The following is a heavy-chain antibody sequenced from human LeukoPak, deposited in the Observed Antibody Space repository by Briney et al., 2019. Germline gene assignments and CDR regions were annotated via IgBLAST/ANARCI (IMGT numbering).Heavy chain of an antibody. CDR3: ARQGNRSVYCRSTRGRSYYYYMDV. CDR2: IYTSGST. CDR1: GGSISSYY. D-gene: IGHD2-2*01. Sequence: SETLSLTCTVSGGSISSYYWSWIRQPPGKGLEWIGYIYTSGSTNYNPSLKSRVTISVDTSKNQFSLKLSSVTAADTAVYYCARQGNRSVYCRSTRGRSYYYYMDVWGKCTTVTV. V-gene: IGHV4-4*09. J-gene: IGHJ6*03.